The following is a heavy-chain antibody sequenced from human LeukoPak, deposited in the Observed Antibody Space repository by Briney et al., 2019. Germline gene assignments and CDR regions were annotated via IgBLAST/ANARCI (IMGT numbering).Heavy chain of an antibody. CDR3: ARAYVDIVATDAFDI. J-gene: IGHJ3*02. CDR1: GGSISSSNW. Sequence: PSGTLSLTCTVSGGSISSSNWWSWVRQPPGKGLEWIGEIYHSGSTNYNPSLKSRVTISVDKSKNQFSLKLSSVTAADTAVYYCARAYVDIVATDAFDIWGQGTMVTVSS. CDR2: IYHSGST. D-gene: IGHD5-12*01. V-gene: IGHV4-4*02.